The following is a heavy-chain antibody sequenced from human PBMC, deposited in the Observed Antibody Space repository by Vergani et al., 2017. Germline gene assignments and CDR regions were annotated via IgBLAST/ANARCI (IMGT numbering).Heavy chain of an antibody. D-gene: IGHD2-2*01. CDR1: GYTFTSYA. CDR3: ARVFLYCSSTSCYASYYYGIDV. Sequence: QVQLVQSGSELKKPGASVKVSCKASGYTFTSYAMNWVRQAPGQGLEWMGWINTNTGNPTYAQGFTGRFVLSLDTSVSTAYLQISSLKAEDTAVYYCARVFLYCSSTSCYASYYYGIDVWGQGTTVTVSS. J-gene: IGHJ6*02. V-gene: IGHV7-4-1*02. CDR2: INTNTGNP.